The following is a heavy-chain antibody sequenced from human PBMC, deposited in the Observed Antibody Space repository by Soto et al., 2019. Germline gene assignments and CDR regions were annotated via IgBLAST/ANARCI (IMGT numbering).Heavy chain of an antibody. CDR2: IRSKPNNYAT. D-gene: IGHD1-1*01. CDR1: GFTFSDFA. J-gene: IGHJ4*02. Sequence: EVQLVQSGGGLVQPGGSLILSCAASGFTFSDFAMHWVRQASGKGLEWVGRIRSKPNNYATTYAASVKGRFTISRDDSKNTAYLQMSSLKTEDTAVYYCTRHTTVGANDYWAQGTLVTVSS. V-gene: IGHV3-73*02. CDR3: TRHTTVGANDY.